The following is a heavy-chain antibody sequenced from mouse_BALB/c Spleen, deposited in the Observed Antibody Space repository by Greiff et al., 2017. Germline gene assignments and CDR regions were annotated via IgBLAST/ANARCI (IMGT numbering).Heavy chain of an antibody. CDR2: INPYNDGT. V-gene: IGHV1-14*01. CDR3: ALIYDGYYAYAMDY. Sequence: EVQLQQSGPELVKPGASVKMSCKASGYTFTSYVMHWVKQKPGQGLEWIGYINPYNDGTKYNEKFKGKATLTSDKSSSTAYMELSSLTSEDSAVYYCALIYDGYYAYAMDYWGQGTSVTVSS. J-gene: IGHJ4*01. CDR1: GYTFTSYV. D-gene: IGHD2-3*01.